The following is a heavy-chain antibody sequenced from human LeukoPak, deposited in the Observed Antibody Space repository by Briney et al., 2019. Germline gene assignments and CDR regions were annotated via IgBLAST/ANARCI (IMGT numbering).Heavy chain of an antibody. CDR3: ARGGMFYGDYFSLGY. J-gene: IGHJ4*02. Sequence: PSETLSLTCTVSGGSISSYYWSWLRQPPGKGLEWIGYIYYSGSTNYNPSLKSRVTISVDTSKNQFSLKLSSVTAADTAVYHCARGGMFYGDYFSLGYWGQGTLVTVSS. D-gene: IGHD4-17*01. CDR2: IYYSGST. V-gene: IGHV4-59*01. CDR1: GGSISSYY.